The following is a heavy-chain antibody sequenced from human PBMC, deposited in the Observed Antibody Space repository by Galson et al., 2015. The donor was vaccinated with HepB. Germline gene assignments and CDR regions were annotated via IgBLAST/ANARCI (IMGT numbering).Heavy chain of an antibody. CDR1: GGTFSSHT. J-gene: IGHJ3*02. Sequence: SVKVSCKASGGTFSSHTISWVRQAPGQGLEWMGGIIPIFGSGNYAQKFQGRVTITADKSKSTTYMELSSLRSEDTAVYYCARDREAFDIWGQGTMVTVSS. V-gene: IGHV1-69*06. CDR2: IIPIFGSG. CDR3: ARDREAFDI.